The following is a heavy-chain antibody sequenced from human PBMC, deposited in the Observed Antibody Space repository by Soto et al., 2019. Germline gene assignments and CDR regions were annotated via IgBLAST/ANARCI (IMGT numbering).Heavy chain of an antibody. CDR1: GFTFSSYW. CDR2: IKQDGSEK. V-gene: IGHV3-7*01. D-gene: IGHD5-18*01. CDR3: ARDIYSYATVDFDY. Sequence: GGSLRLSCAASGFTFSSYWMSWVRQAPGKGLEWVANIKQDGSEKYYVDSVKGRFTISRDNAKNSLYLQMNSLRAEDTAVYYCARDIYSYATVDFDYWGQGTLVTVSS. J-gene: IGHJ4*02.